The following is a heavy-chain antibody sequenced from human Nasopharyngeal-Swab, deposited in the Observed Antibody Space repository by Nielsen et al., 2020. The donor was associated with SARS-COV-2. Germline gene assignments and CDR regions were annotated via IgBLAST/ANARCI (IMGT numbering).Heavy chain of an antibody. J-gene: IGHJ6*02. V-gene: IGHV3-23*01. CDR2: ISGSDHTT. Sequence: GESLKISCAASGFTFRSYAISWVRQAPGKGLEWVSVISGSDHTTHYADSVKGRFTISRDNSKNTVSLQMNSLRAEDTAIYYCAKDRDSGDDSDDYYHYYGMDVWGQGTTVTVSS. D-gene: IGHD5-12*01. CDR1: GFTFRSYA. CDR3: AKDRDSGDDSDDYYHYYGMDV.